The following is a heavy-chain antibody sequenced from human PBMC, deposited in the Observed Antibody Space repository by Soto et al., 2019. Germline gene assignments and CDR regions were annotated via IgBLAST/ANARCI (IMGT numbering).Heavy chain of an antibody. V-gene: IGHV3-74*01. D-gene: IGHD3-22*01. J-gene: IGHJ3*01. CDR1: GFTFSNYW. Sequence: GGSLRLSCAASGFTFSNYWMHWVRQAPVNGLVFVSRINSYFSATDYADPVKGRFTISRYNAKNSLYLQMICLRAEYTALYYCARGVYYDTNGPSSEAFDVWGQGTMVTVSS. CDR3: ARGVYYDTNGPSSEAFDV. CDR2: INSYFSAT.